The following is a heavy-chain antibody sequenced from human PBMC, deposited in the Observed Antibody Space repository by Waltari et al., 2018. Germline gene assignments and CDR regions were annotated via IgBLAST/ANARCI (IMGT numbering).Heavy chain of an antibody. D-gene: IGHD6-25*01. CDR3: TSRQRTFDY. Sequence: EVQLVESGGGLVQPGGSLKLSCAASGFTFSGSAMPWARQASGKGLEWVGRIRSKANSYATAYAASVKGRFTISRDDSKNTAYLQMNSLKTEDTAVYYCTSRQRTFDYWGQGTLVTVSS. CDR1: GFTFSGSA. V-gene: IGHV3-73*02. CDR2: IRSKANSYAT. J-gene: IGHJ4*02.